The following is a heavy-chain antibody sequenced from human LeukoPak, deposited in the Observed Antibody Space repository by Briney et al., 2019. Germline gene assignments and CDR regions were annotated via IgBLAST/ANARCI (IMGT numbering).Heavy chain of an antibody. CDR3: ASPGESSGWYDPLDY. J-gene: IGHJ4*02. CDR1: GYSFTSYW. CDR2: IYPGDSDT. Sequence: GESLKISCKGSGYSFTSYWIGWVRQMPGKGLEWMGIIYPGDSDTRYSPSFQGQVTISADKSISTAYLQWSSLKASDTAMYYCASPGESSGWYDPLDYWGQGTLVTVSS. V-gene: IGHV5-51*01. D-gene: IGHD6-19*01.